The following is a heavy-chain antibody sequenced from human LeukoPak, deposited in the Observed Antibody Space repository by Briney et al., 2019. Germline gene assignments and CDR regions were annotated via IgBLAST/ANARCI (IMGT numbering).Heavy chain of an antibody. CDR3: ARDRRWELVRAFDI. CDR2: IQYSEGT. Sequence: SETLSLTCTVSGGSISSYFWSWIRQPPGKGLEWIAYIQYSEGTNYNPSLKRRVTITVDTSKNQFSLMLSSVTAADTAVYYCARDRRWELVRAFDIWGQGSMVTVSS. J-gene: IGHJ3*02. CDR1: GGSISSYF. D-gene: IGHD1-26*01. V-gene: IGHV4-59*01.